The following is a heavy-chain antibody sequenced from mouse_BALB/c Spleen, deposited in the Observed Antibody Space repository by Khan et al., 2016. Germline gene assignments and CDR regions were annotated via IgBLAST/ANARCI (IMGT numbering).Heavy chain of an antibody. CDR3: AGYPWFAY. D-gene: IGHD2-2*01. J-gene: IGHJ3*01. V-gene: IGHV3-2*02. CDR1: GYSITSDYA. CDR2: IRYSGDT. Sequence: EVQLQESGPVLVKSSQSLSLTCTVTGYSITSDYAWNWIRQFPGNKLEWMGYIRYSGDTSYNPSLKSRISISRDTSKNQFFLQLNSVTTEDTATYSCAGYPWFAYWGQGTLVTGSA.